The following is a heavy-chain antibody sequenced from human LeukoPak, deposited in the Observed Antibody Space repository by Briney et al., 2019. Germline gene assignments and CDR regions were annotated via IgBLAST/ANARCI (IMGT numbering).Heavy chain of an antibody. J-gene: IGHJ4*02. D-gene: IGHD3-16*01. CDR3: ATEPLGVGDY. CDR1: GGTFSSYA. V-gene: IGHV1-69*13. CDR2: IIPIFGTA. Sequence: ASVKVSCKASGGTFSSYAISWVRQAPGQGLEWMGGIIPIFGTANYAQKFQGRVTITADESTSTAYMELSSLRSEDTAVYYCATEPLGVGDYWGQGTLVTVSS.